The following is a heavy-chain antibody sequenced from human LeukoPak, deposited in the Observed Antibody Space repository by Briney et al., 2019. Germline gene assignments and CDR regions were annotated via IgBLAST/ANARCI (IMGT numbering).Heavy chain of an antibody. Sequence: GGSLRLSCAASGFTFSSCGIHWVRQAPGKGLEWVAVIWYDGTNKYYADSVKGRFTISRDNSKNTVYLQMSSLRAEDTAVYYCAKDRGDGYKGFDYWGQGTLVTVSS. D-gene: IGHD5-24*01. CDR3: AKDRGDGYKGFDY. J-gene: IGHJ4*02. V-gene: IGHV3-33*06. CDR2: IWYDGTNK. CDR1: GFTFSSCG.